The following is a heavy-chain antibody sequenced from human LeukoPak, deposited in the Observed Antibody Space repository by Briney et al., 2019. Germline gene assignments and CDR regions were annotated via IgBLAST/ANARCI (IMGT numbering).Heavy chain of an antibody. CDR3: ARADRSGYFGNVVAFDI. V-gene: IGHV4-61*02. J-gene: IGHJ3*02. CDR1: GGSINSGSYS. CDR2: IHISGST. Sequence: SETLSLTCTVSGGSINSGSYSWTWIRQPAGKGLEWIGRIHISGSTDYTPFLKSRVTISVDTSKNQFSLKLSSVTAADTAVYYCARADRSGYFGNVVAFDIWGQGTMVTVSS. D-gene: IGHD3-22*01.